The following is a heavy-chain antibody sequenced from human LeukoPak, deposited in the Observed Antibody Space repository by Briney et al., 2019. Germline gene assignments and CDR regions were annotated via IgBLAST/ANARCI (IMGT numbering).Heavy chain of an antibody. D-gene: IGHD1-14*01. CDR1: GFTFSSYG. J-gene: IGHJ4*02. V-gene: IGHV3-30*02. CDR3: VKDNPLDY. CDR2: IRYDGNNK. Sequence: GGSLRLSCAASGFTFSSYGMLWVRQAPGKGLEWVAFIRYDGNNKLYADSMKGRFTISRDNSKNTLYLHINSLRAEDTAVYYCVKDNPLDYWGQGTLVIVSS.